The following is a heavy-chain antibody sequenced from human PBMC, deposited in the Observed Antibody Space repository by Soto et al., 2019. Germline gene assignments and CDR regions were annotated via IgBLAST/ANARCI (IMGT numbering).Heavy chain of an antibody. J-gene: IGHJ6*03. Sequence: PGESLKISCKGSGYSFTSYWISWVRQMPGKGLEWMGRIDPSDSYTNYSPYFQGHVTISADKSISTAYRKGRRRKAEEKEREEGERRGGEEKEEEEGREGGGKG. CDR2: IDPSDSYT. D-gene: IGHD3-10*01. V-gene: IGHV5-10-1*01. CDR3: ERRGGEEKEEEEGREG. CDR1: GYSFTSYW.